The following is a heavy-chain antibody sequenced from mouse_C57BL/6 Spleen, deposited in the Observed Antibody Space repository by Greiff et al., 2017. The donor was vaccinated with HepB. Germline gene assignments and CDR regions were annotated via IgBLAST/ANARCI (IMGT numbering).Heavy chain of an antibody. CDR2: IYPGDGDT. J-gene: IGHJ4*01. CDR1: GYAFSSYW. CDR3: ASLYDGYYEDYATDY. Sequence: QVQLQQSGAELVKPGASVKISCKASGYAFSSYWMNWVKQRPGKGLEWIGQIYPGDGDTNYNGKFKGKATLTADKSSSTAYMQLSSLTSEDSAVYFCASLYDGYYEDYATDYWGQGTSVTVSS. D-gene: IGHD2-3*01. V-gene: IGHV1-80*01.